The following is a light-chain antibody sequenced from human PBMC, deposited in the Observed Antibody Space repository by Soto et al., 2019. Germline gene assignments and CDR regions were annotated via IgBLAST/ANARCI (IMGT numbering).Light chain of an antibody. CDR3: QQRRNWPLT. Sequence: EIVLTQSPATLSLSPGERASLSCRASQSIISYLVWYQQRPGQAPRLLIYDASNRATDIPARFSGSGSGTDFTLTISSLEPEDCAVYYCQQRRNWPLTFGGGTKVEIK. J-gene: IGKJ4*01. CDR2: DAS. V-gene: IGKV3-11*01. CDR1: QSIISY.